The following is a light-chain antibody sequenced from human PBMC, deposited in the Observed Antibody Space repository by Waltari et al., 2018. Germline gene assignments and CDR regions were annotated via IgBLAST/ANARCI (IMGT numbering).Light chain of an antibody. CDR2: EVS. CDR1: SSDVGGYNY. CDR3: SSYTSSSALYV. Sequence: QSALTQPASVSGSPGQSITISCTGTSSDVGGYNYVSWYQQHPGNAPKLMIYEVSNRPSGVSNRFSGSKSGNTASLTISGLLAEDEADYYCSSYTSSSALYVFGTGTKVTVL. V-gene: IGLV2-14*01. J-gene: IGLJ1*01.